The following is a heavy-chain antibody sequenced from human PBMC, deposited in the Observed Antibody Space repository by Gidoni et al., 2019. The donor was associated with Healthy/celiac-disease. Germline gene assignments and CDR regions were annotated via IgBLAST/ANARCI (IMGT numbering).Heavy chain of an antibody. CDR3: ARDSGATTFTHYFDY. Sequence: EVQLVESGGGLIQPGGSLRLSCAASGFTVSSNYMSWVRQAPGKGLEWVSVIYSGGSTYYADSVKGRFTISRDNSKNTLYLQMNSLRAEDTAVYYCARDSGATTFTHYFDYWGQGTLVTVSS. J-gene: IGHJ4*02. V-gene: IGHV3-53*01. CDR1: GFTVSSNY. CDR2: IYSGGST. D-gene: IGHD1-26*01.